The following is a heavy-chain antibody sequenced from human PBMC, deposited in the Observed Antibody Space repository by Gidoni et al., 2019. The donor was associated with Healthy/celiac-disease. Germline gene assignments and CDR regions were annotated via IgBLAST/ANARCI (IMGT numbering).Heavy chain of an antibody. J-gene: IGHJ4*02. CDR2: IIPIFGTA. CDR3: ARESYARAVDD. V-gene: IGHV1-69*01. D-gene: IGHD6-19*01. Sequence: QVQLVQSGAEVKKPGSSVKVSCKASAGTFISYAISWVRQAPGQGREWMGGIIPIFGTANYAQKCQGRVTITADESTSTAYMELSSLRSEDTAVYYCARESYARAVDDWGQGTLVTVSS. CDR1: AGTFISYA.